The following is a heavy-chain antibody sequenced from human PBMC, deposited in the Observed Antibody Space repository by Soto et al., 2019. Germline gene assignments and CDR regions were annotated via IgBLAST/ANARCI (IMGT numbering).Heavy chain of an antibody. J-gene: IGHJ6*02. CDR3: AKDDGSYPRAYYYYGMDV. D-gene: IGHD1-26*01. V-gene: IGHV1-69*04. CDR2: IIPILGIA. CDR1: GGTFSSYT. Sequence: SVKVSCKASGGTFSSYTISWVRQAPGQGLVWMGRIIPILGIANYAQKFQGRVTITADKSTSTAYMELGSLRSEDTAVYYCAKDDGSYPRAYYYYGMDVWGQGTTVTVSS.